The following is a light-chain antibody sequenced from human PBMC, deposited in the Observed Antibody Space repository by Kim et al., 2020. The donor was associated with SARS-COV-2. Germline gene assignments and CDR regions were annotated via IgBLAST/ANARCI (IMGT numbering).Light chain of an antibody. V-gene: IGKV3-11*01. J-gene: IGKJ5*01. Sequence: EIVLWQSPGTLSLSPGDRATLSCRASQGVSNYLAWYQQKPGQAPRLLIYEASKRAAGIPARFSGSGSGTDFTLTISRLEPGDSAVYFCQQRGSFGQGTRLGIK. CDR2: EAS. CDR1: QGVSNY. CDR3: QQRGS.